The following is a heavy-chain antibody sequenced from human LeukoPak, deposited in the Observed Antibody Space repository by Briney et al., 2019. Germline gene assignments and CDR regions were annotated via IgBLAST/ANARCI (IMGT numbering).Heavy chain of an antibody. D-gene: IGHD1-26*01. CDR1: GYTFTSYY. CDR2: IYPGGGST. V-gene: IGHV1-46*01. Sequence: ASVKVSCKASGYTFTSYYIHWVRQAPGQGLEWMGIIYPGGGSTNSAQKFQGRVTMTRDMSTSTVYMELSSLRSDDTAVYYCAREGGATNNWFDPWGQGTLVTVSS. J-gene: IGHJ5*02. CDR3: AREGGATNNWFDP.